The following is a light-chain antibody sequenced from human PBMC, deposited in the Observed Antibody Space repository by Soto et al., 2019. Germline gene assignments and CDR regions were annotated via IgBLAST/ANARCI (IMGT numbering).Light chain of an antibody. V-gene: IGKV1-5*03. CDR3: QQYNSNPWT. CDR2: KAS. CDR1: QGISLY. Sequence: IKMNQSPSTMSASVGVTVTIRCLTSQGISLYLAWYQQKPGTAPELLIYKASSLATGVPSRFSGSGSGTEFTLTISSLQPDDFATYYCQQYNSNPWTFGQGTKVDIK. J-gene: IGKJ1*01.